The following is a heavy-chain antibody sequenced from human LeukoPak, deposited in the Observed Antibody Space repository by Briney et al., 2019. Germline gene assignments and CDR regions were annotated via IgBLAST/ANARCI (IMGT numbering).Heavy chain of an antibody. J-gene: IGHJ3*02. D-gene: IGHD6-13*01. Sequence: PGGSLRLSCAASGFTFSSYGMHWVRQAPGKGLEWVSRINTDGSSTSYADSVKGRFTISRDNAKNTLYLQMNSLRAEDTAVYYCARDHIAAADDAFDIWGQGTMVTVSS. V-gene: IGHV3-74*01. CDR2: INTDGSST. CDR1: GFTFSSYG. CDR3: ARDHIAAADDAFDI.